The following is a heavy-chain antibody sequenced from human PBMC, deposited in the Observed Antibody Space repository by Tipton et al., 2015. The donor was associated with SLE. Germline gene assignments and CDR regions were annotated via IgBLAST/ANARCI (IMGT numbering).Heavy chain of an antibody. CDR3: ARERFGEFGSEALDI. Sequence: TLSLTCTVSGGSVSSGPYYWSWIRQPAGKGLEWIGRIFSRGSTNSNPSLKSRVTISMDTSKSQFSLKLTSGTAADTAIYYCARERFGEFGSEALDIWGQGTMVTVSS. CDR2: IFSRGST. D-gene: IGHD3-10*01. CDR1: GGSVSSGPYY. V-gene: IGHV4-61*02. J-gene: IGHJ3*02.